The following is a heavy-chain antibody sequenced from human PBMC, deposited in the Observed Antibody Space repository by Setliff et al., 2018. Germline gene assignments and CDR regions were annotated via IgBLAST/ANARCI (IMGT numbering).Heavy chain of an antibody. D-gene: IGHD3-10*01. J-gene: IGHJ6*03. CDR2: INTNTGNP. CDR1: GYTFTIYA. V-gene: IGHV7-4-1*02. Sequence: ASVKVSCKASGYTFTIYAISWMRQAPGQGLEYMGWINTNTGNPSYAQGFTGRFVFSLDTSVSTAYLQISSLKAEDTAVYYCARASRFGTIRYRGDYYMDVWGKGTTVTVSS. CDR3: ARASRFGTIRYRGDYYMDV.